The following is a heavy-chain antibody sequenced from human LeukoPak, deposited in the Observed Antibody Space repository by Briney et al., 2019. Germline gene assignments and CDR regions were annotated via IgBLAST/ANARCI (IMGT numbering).Heavy chain of an antibody. CDR3: ARVGKQWLVEYYFDY. CDR1: GYTFTGYY. D-gene: IGHD6-19*01. CDR2: INPNSGGT. J-gene: IGHJ4*02. Sequence: ASVKVSCKASGYTFTGYYMHWVRQAPGQGLEWMGWINPNSGGTNYAQKFQGRVTMTRDTSISTAYMELSRLRSDDTAVYYCARVGKQWLVEYYFDYWGQGTLVTVSS. V-gene: IGHV1-2*02.